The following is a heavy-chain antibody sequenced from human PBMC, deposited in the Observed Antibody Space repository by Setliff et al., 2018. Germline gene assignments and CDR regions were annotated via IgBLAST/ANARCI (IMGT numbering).Heavy chain of an antibody. CDR2: IGDSDNY. V-gene: IGHV3-21*01. J-gene: IGHJ2*01. D-gene: IGHD1-1*01. CDR1: GFTFSSDP. Sequence: PGGSLRLSCAASGFTFSSDPMNWVRQAPGKGLEWVSSIGDSDNYYADSVKGRFTISRDNAKNSVYLQMNSLRAEDTAVYYCARDMYITGWNAFDLWGRGTLVTVSS. CDR3: ARDMYITGWNAFDL.